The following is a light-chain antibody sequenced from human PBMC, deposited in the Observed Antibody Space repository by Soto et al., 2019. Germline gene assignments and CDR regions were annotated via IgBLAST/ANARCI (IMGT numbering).Light chain of an antibody. Sequence: EIVLTQSPDTLSLSPGEGATLSCRASQSVSSSYLAWYQQKVGQAPRLLIYGASSRATGIPDRFSGSGSGTDFTLTISRLEPEDFAVYYCQQYGTSPLTFGGGTKVEIK. V-gene: IGKV3-20*01. J-gene: IGKJ4*01. CDR3: QQYGTSPLT. CDR2: GAS. CDR1: QSVSSSY.